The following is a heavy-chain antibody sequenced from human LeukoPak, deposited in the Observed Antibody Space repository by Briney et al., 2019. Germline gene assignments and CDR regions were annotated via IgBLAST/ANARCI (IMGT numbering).Heavy chain of an antibody. Sequence: GGSQRLFCAASGFTFSNYAMTWVRQAPGKGLEWVSSISGSSDSTYYADSVKGRFTIFRDNSKNTLYLQMNSLRAEDTAVYYCTKDRANDVLEYFQYWGQGTLVTVSS. CDR2: ISGSSDST. V-gene: IGHV3-23*01. J-gene: IGHJ1*01. D-gene: IGHD2-8*01. CDR3: TKDRANDVLEYFQY. CDR1: GFTFSNYA.